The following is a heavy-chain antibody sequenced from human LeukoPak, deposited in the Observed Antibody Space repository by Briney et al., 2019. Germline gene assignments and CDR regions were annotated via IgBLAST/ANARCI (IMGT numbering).Heavy chain of an antibody. Sequence: GGSLRLSCAASGFTFSTYEMNWVRQAPGKGLEWVSSISSGSSYIYYADSVKGRFTISRDNAKNSLYLQMNSLRAEDTAIYYCARRGPYFDYWGQGILVTVSS. D-gene: IGHD3-10*01. CDR3: ARRGPYFDY. CDR1: GFTFSTYE. V-gene: IGHV3-48*03. J-gene: IGHJ4*02. CDR2: ISSGSSYI.